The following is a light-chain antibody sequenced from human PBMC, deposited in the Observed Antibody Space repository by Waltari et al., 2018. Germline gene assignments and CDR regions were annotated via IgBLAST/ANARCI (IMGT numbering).Light chain of an antibody. J-gene: IGLJ2*01. CDR1: TSDGGGYNL. V-gene: IGLV2-23*01. Sequence: QSALTQPASVSGSPGQSITISCPGSTSDGGGYNLVSWYRQFPNKAPQLIIYEGTRRPSGVSSRFSASKSGNTASLTISGLQAEDEALYFCSSYARSDNSVLFGGGTQLSVL. CDR2: EGT. CDR3: SSYARSDNSVL.